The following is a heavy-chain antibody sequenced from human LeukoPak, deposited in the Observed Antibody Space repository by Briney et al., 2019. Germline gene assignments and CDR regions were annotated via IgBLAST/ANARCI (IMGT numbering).Heavy chain of an antibody. V-gene: IGHV3-30*18. J-gene: IGHJ4*02. CDR2: ISDDRSNK. D-gene: IGHD2-2*02. CDR3: AKVRYCSSTSCYTAFDY. CDR1: RFTFSSYG. Sequence: GRSLRLSCAASRFTFSSYGMHWVRQAPGKGLEWVAVISDDRSNKYYADSVKGRFTISRDNSKNTLYLQMNSLRAEDTAVYYCAKVRYCSSTSCYTAFDYWGQGTLVTVSS.